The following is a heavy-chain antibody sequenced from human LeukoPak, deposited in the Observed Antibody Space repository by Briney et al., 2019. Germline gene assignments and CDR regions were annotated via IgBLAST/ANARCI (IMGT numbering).Heavy chain of an antibody. J-gene: IGHJ4*02. CDR1: GYTFTSYG. V-gene: IGHV1-18*01. Sequence: ASVKVSCKASGYTFTSYGISWVRQAPGQGLEWMGWISAYNSNTNYAQTLQGRVTMTTDTSTSTAYMELRSLRSDDTAVYYCARGSDLELLRGYFDYWGQGTLVTVSS. CDR3: ARGSDLELLRGYFDY. CDR2: ISAYNSNT. D-gene: IGHD1-26*01.